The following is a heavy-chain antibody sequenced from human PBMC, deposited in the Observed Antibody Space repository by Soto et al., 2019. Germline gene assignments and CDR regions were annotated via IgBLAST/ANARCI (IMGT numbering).Heavy chain of an antibody. CDR3: ARADRTLVTSYGLDV. D-gene: IGHD2-21*02. CDR1: GGSFSGFY. V-gene: IGHV4-34*01. Sequence: SETLSLTCAVSGGSFSGFYWTWIRQPPGEGLEWIGEINHSGTTNFNPSLRGRLTISLDSSKKHFSLKLTSMTAADAAVYYCARADRTLVTSYGLDVWGQGTTVTVSS. CDR2: INHSGTT. J-gene: IGHJ6*02.